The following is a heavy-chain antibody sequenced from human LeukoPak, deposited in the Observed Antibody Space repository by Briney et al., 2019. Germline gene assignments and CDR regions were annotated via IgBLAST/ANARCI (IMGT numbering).Heavy chain of an antibody. CDR3: ARDNGDVVAPLLDV. CDR1: GFTVSSNY. D-gene: IGHD2-21*01. V-gene: IGHV3-21*01. Sequence: GGSLRLSCAASGFTVSSNYMSWVRQAPGKGLEWVSSITSSSTYIYYADSLKGRFTISRDDAKNSLYLQMNSLRAEDTAVYYCARDNGDVVAPLLDVWGKGTTVTISS. J-gene: IGHJ6*04. CDR2: ITSSSTYI.